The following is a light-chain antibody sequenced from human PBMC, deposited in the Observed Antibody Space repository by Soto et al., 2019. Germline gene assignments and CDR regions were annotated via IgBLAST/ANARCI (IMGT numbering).Light chain of an antibody. Sequence: DIQMTQSPSTLSASVGDGVTITCRASQSISSWLAWYQQKPGKAPKLLIYDASSLESGVPSRFSGSGSGTEFTLTISSLQPDDFASYYCQQYNRYSPWTFGQGTQVEIK. J-gene: IGKJ1*01. CDR2: DAS. CDR1: QSISSW. V-gene: IGKV1-5*01. CDR3: QQYNRYSPWT.